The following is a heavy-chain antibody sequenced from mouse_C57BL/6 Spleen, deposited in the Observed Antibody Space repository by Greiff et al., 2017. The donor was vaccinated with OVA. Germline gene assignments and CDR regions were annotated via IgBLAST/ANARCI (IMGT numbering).Heavy chain of an antibody. CDR2: INPSSGYT. V-gene: IGHV1-7*01. J-gene: IGHJ4*01. CDR1: GYTFTSYW. Sequence: QVQLQQSGAELAKPGASVKLSCKASGYTFTSYWMHWVKQRPGQGLEWIGYINPSSGYTKYNQKFKDKATLTADKSSSTAYMQLSSLTYEDSAVYYCARGDYGSSDAMDYWAQVTSVTVSS. D-gene: IGHD1-1*01. CDR3: ARGDYGSSDAMDY.